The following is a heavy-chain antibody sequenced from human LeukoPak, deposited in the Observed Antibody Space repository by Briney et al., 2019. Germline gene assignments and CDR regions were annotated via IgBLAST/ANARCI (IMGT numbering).Heavy chain of an antibody. CDR2: INPNSGGT. CDR1: GYTFTGYY. D-gene: IGHD3-22*01. V-gene: IGHV1-2*02. J-gene: IGHJ4*02. CDR3: ASSYDSSGYFGSEGY. Sequence: EASVKVSCKASGYTFTGYYMHWVRQAPGQGLEWMGWINPNSGGTNYAQKFQGRVTMTRDTSISTAYMELSRLRSDDAAVYYCASSYDSSGYFGSEGYWGQGTLVTVSS.